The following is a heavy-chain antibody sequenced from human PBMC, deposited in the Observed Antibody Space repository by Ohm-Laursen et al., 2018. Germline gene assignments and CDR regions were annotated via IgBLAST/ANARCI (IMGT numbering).Heavy chain of an antibody. CDR2: INHSEST. CDR1: GGSFSGYY. Sequence: GTLSLTCAVYGGSFSGYYWSWIRQPPGKGLEWIGEINHSESTNYNPSLKSRVTISVDTSKNQFSLKLSSVTAADTAVYYCARSHPSTYYYYYGMDVWGQGTTVTVSS. V-gene: IGHV4-34*01. J-gene: IGHJ6*02. CDR3: ARSHPSTYYYYYGMDV.